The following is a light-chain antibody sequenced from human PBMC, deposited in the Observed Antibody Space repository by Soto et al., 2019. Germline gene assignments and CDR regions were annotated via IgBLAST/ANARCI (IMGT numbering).Light chain of an antibody. CDR1: QSISNSN. J-gene: IGKJ2*01. CDR2: GAS. Sequence: EIVLTQTPGTLSLSPGERATLSCRASQSISNSNLAWYQQKPGQAPRLLIYGASSRATGIPDRFSGSGSGIAFTLTISRLEPEDFAVYYCQQYGSSLYTFGQGTKLEIK. V-gene: IGKV3-20*01. CDR3: QQYGSSLYT.